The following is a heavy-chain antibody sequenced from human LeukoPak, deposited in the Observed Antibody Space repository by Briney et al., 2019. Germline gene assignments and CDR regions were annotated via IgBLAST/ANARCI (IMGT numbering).Heavy chain of an antibody. D-gene: IGHD3-3*01. V-gene: IGHV3-21*01. J-gene: IGHJ3*02. CDR2: ISSSSSYI. CDR3: ARDVAFNDFWSGCYSTHDAFDI. CDR1: GFTFSSYS. Sequence: GGSLRLSCAASGFTFSSYSMNWVRQAPGKGLEWVSSISSSSSYIYYADSVKGRFTISRDNAKNSLYLQMNSLRAEDTAVYYCARDVAFNDFWSGCYSTHDAFDIWGQGTKVTVPS.